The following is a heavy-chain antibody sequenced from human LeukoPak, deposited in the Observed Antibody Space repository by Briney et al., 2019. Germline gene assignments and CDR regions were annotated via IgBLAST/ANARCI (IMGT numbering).Heavy chain of an antibody. CDR3: ARDDYSITRGLDY. Sequence: GGSLRLSCAASGFTFTTSAMTWVRQAPGKGLEWVSYISDSGISTYYADSVKGRFTISRDNAKNSLYLQMNSLRAEDTAMYYCARDDYSITRGLDYWGQGTLVTVSS. D-gene: IGHD4-11*01. CDR1: GFTFTTSA. CDR2: ISDSGIST. V-gene: IGHV3-23*01. J-gene: IGHJ4*02.